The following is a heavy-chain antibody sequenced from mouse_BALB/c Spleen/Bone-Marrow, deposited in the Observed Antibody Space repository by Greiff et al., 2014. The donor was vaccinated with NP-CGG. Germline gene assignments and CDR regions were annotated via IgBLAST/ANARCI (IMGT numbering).Heavy chain of an antibody. V-gene: IGHV14-3*02. CDR1: GFNIKDTY. J-gene: IGHJ2*01. CDR2: IDPANGNT. D-gene: IGHD1-2*01. CDR3: ARYYYGYYFDY. Sequence: DVQLVESGAELVKPGASVKLSCTASGFNIKDTYMHWVKQRPEQGLEWIGRIDPANGNTKYDPKFQGKATITADTSSNTAYLQLSSLTSEDTAGYYCARYYYGYYFDYWGQGTTLTVSS.